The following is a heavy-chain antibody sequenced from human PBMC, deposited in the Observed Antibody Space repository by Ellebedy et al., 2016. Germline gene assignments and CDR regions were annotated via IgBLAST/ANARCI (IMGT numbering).Heavy chain of an antibody. CDR2: ISVSGGST. CDR3: AKSYRVSRYCSGGSCYAPPGY. J-gene: IGHJ4*02. V-gene: IGHV3-23*01. D-gene: IGHD2-15*01. CDR1: GFTFSSYA. Sequence: GGSLRLSCAASGFTFSSYAMSWVRQAPGKGLEWVSAISVSGGSTYYADSVKGRFTISRDNSKNTLYLQMNSLRAEDTAVYYCAKSYRVSRYCSGGSCYAPPGYWGQGTLVTVSS.